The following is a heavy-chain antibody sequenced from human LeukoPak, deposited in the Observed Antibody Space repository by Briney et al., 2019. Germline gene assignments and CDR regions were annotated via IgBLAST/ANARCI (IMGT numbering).Heavy chain of an antibody. CDR3: AKAGVLLWFGESLMDV. J-gene: IGHJ6*03. Sequence: SGGSLRLSCAASGFTFSSYGMNWVRQAPGKGLEWVSFISGSGDSTYFADSVKGRFTISRDNSKNTLYLQMNSLRAEDTAVYYCAKAGVLLWFGESLMDVWGKGTTVTVSS. CDR1: GFTFSSYG. V-gene: IGHV3-23*01. D-gene: IGHD3-10*01. CDR2: ISGSGDST.